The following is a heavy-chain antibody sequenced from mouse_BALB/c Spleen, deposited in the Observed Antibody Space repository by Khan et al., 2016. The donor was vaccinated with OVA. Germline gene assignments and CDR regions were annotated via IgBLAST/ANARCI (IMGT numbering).Heavy chain of an antibody. CDR2: ISYSGNT. CDR3: ARSYGGDCDY. Sequence: EVQLQESGPGLVKPSQSLSLTCTATGYSITSDYVWYWIRQFPGNKLEWMGYISYSGNTKYNPPLKSRISITRDTSKNQFYLQLNSVTTEDTATYYCARSYGGDCDYWGQGTTVTVSS. D-gene: IGHD1-1*02. CDR1: GYSITSDYV. J-gene: IGHJ2*01. V-gene: IGHV3-2*02.